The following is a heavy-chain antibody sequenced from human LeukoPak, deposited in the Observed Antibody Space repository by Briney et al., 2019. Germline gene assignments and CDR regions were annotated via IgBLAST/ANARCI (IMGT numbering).Heavy chain of an antibody. CDR1: GGSISSGGYS. J-gene: IGHJ4*02. Sequence: SETLSLTCAVSGGSISSGGYSWRWIRQPPGKGLEWIGYIYHSGSTYYNPSLKSRVTISVDRSKNQFSLKLSSVTAADTAVYYCARFDYGGKRVDYWGQGTLVTVSS. D-gene: IGHD4-23*01. CDR3: ARFDYGGKRVDY. CDR2: IYHSGST. V-gene: IGHV4-30-2*01.